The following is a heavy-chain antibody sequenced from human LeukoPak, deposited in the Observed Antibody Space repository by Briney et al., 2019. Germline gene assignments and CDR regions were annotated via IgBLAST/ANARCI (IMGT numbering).Heavy chain of an antibody. D-gene: IGHD2-2*01. V-gene: IGHV3-7*01. CDR3: ARDYIYSCSSTSCYLPDY. Sequence: GGSLRLSCAASGFTFSSYWMSWVRQAPGKGLEWVANIKQDGSEKYYVDSVKGRFTISRDNAKNSLYLQMNSLRAEDTAVYYCARDYIYSCSSTSCYLPDYWGQGTLVTVSS. CDR2: IKQDGSEK. J-gene: IGHJ4*02. CDR1: GFTFSSYW.